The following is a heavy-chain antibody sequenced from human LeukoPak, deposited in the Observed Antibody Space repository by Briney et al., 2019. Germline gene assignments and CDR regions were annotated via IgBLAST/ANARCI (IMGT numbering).Heavy chain of an antibody. J-gene: IGHJ6*02. V-gene: IGHV4-59*08. Sequence: SETLSLTCTVSGGSISSYYWSWIRQPPGKGLEWIGYIYYSGSTNYNPYLKSRVTISVDTSKNQFSLKLSSVTAADTAVYYCARLDYYGSGSPSMDVWGQGTTVTVSS. CDR3: ARLDYYGSGSPSMDV. CDR2: IYYSGST. D-gene: IGHD3-10*01. CDR1: GGSISSYY.